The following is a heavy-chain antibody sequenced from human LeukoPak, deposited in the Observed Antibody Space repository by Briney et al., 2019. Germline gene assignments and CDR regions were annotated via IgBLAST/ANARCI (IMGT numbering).Heavy chain of an antibody. D-gene: IGHD6-13*01. Sequence: GESLKISCKASGYTFTSSWIGWVRQMPGKGLEWMGIIYPDDSDTSYSPSFQGQVTISADKSISTAYLQWSSLKASDTAMYYCARQFGAAAGTYYYYYMDVWGKGTTVTVSS. CDR2: IYPDDSDT. CDR1: GYTFTSSW. CDR3: ARQFGAAAGTYYYYYMDV. J-gene: IGHJ6*03. V-gene: IGHV5-51*01.